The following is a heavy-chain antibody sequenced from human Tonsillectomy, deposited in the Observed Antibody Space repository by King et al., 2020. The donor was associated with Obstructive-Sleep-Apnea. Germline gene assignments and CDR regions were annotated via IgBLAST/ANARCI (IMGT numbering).Heavy chain of an antibody. D-gene: IGHD3-9*01. CDR2: MDPNSGDT. Sequence: VQLVQSGAEVKKPGASVKVSCKASGYTFTSYDINWVRQATGQGLEWMAWMDPNSGDTGYAQIFQGRVTMTRNTSISTAYMELSSLRSEDTAVYYCARNYYDILTGTCNFDYWCQGTLVTVSS. V-gene: IGHV1-8*01. CDR1: GYTFTSYD. CDR3: ARNYYDILTGTCNFDY. J-gene: IGHJ4*02.